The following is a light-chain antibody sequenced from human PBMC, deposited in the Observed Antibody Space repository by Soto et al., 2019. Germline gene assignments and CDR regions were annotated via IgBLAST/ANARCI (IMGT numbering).Light chain of an antibody. V-gene: IGKV1-12*02. CDR2: AAS. CDR3: QLANRFPFT. CDR1: QVINSW. Sequence: DIQMTQSPSSVSASVGDRVTITCRASQVINSWLAWYQQRPGKAPKLLISAASSLQSGVPSRFSGSGSGRDFTLTSSSLQPEDSATYFCQLANRFPFTFGPGTKVHIK. J-gene: IGKJ3*01.